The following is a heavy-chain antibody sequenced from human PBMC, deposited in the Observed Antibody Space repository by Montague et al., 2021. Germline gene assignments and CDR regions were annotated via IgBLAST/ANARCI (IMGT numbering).Heavy chain of an antibody. D-gene: IGHD1-20*01. CDR2: ISGNGATP. CDR1: GFNFGGYA. J-gene: IGHJ4*02. Sequence: SLRLSCAASGFNFGGYAMGWVRQSPGKGLEWVSSISGNGATPFNSDSAKGRFTISRDNSKNTVSIQMNTLRVEDTAVYYCAKANRGYNWNYFEYWGQGTLVIVSS. CDR3: AKANRGYNWNYFEY. V-gene: IGHV3-23*01.